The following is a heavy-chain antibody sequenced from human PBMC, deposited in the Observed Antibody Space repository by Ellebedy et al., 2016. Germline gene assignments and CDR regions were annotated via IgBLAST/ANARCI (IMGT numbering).Heavy chain of an antibody. J-gene: IGHJ4*02. Sequence: SETLSLTXTVSGGSISSGSYYWSWIRQPAGKGLEWIGRIYTSGSTNYNPSLKSRVTMSIDTSKNQFSLKLSSVTAADTAVYYCARGDALTGTEYYFDYWGQGTLVTVSS. CDR2: IYTSGST. V-gene: IGHV4-61*02. CDR1: GGSISSGSYY. D-gene: IGHD1-1*01. CDR3: ARGDALTGTEYYFDY.